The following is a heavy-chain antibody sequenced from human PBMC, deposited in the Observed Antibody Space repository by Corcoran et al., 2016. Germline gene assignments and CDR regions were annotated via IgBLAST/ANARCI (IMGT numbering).Heavy chain of an antibody. CDR1: GFTFSSYW. CDR3: ARAGGVVIPYYFDY. J-gene: IGHJ4*02. D-gene: IGHD3-3*01. CDR2: IKQDGSEK. Sequence: EVQLVESGGGLVQPGGSLRLSCAASGFTFSSYWMSWVRQAPGKGLEWVANIKQDGSEKYYVDSVKGRFTITRDNAKNSLYLQMNSLRAEVTAVYYCARAGGVVIPYYFDYWGQGTLVTVSS. V-gene: IGHV3-7*04.